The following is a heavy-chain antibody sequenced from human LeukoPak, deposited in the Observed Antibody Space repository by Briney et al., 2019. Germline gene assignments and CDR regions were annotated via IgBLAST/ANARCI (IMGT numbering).Heavy chain of an antibody. CDR2: ISSSSSTI. D-gene: IGHD1-1*01. V-gene: IGHV3-48*01. Sequence: PGGSLRLSCAASGFTFSSYWMSWVRQAPGKGLEWVSYISSSSSTIYYADSVKGRFTISRDNANNSLYLQINTLRAEDTAVYYCARGPGGAFDFWGQGTMVTVSS. J-gene: IGHJ3*01. CDR3: ARGPGGAFDF. CDR1: GFTFSSYW.